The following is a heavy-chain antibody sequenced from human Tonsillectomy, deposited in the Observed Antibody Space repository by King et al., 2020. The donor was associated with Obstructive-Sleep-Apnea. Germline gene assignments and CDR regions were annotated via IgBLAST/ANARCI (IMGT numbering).Heavy chain of an antibody. CDR2: IIVIFGTA. J-gene: IGHJ1*01. CDR1: GGTFSSYA. V-gene: IGHV1-69*12. D-gene: IGHD2-2*01. Sequence: QLVQSGAEVKKPGSSVKVSCKASGGTFSSYAISWVRQAPGQGLEWMGGIIVIFGTANYAQKFQGRVTITADESTSTAYMELSSLRSEDTAVYYCARGGGYCSSTRCYEYFQHWGQGTLVTVSS. CDR3: ARGGGYCSSTRCYEYFQH.